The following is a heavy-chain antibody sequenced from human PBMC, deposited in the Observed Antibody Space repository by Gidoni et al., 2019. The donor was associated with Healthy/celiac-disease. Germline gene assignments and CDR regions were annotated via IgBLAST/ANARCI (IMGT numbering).Heavy chain of an antibody. CDR1: GFTFSSYS. D-gene: IGHD4-17*01. V-gene: IGHV3-48*02. CDR3: ARDRGMTTVTPGMFDP. J-gene: IGHJ5*02. Sequence: EVQLVESGGGLVQPGGSLRLSCAASGFTFSSYSMNWVRQAPGKGLEWVSYISSSSSTIYYADSVKGRFTISRDNAKNSLYLQMNSLRDEDTAVYYCARDRGMTTVTPGMFDPWGQGTLVTVSS. CDR2: ISSSSSTI.